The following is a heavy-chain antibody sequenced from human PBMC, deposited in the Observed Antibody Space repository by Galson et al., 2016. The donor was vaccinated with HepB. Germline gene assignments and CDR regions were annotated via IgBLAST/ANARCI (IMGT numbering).Heavy chain of an antibody. CDR1: GFTFNPYW. CDR2: SNSDGSIT. D-gene: IGHD4-23*01. V-gene: IGHV3-74*01. Sequence: SLRLSCAASGFTFNPYWMHWVRQAPGKGLVWVARSNSDGSITTHADSVKGRFTISRDNAKNTMYLQMNSLRVEDTAVYYCARAQYGGILNYGGQGPLVTVSS. J-gene: IGHJ4*02. CDR3: ARAQYGGILNY.